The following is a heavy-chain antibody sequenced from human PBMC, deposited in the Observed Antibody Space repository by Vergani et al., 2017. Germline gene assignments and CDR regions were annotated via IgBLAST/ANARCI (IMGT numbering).Heavy chain of an antibody. V-gene: IGHV3-30*01. D-gene: IGHD2-15*01. J-gene: IGHJ4*02. CDR1: GFTFSSYA. CDR2: ISYDGSNK. CDR3: ARDGGWWH. Sequence: QVQLVESGGGVVQPGRSLRLSCAASGFTFSSYAMPWVRQAPGKGLEWVAVISYDGSNKYYADSVKGRFTISRDNSKNTLYLQMNSLRAEDTAVYYCARDGGWWHWGQGTLVTVSS.